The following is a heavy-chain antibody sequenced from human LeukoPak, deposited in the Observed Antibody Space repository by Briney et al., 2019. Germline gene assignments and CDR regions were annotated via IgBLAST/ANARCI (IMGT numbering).Heavy chain of an antibody. J-gene: IGHJ4*02. V-gene: IGHV3-33*01. CDR2: IWDNGSNE. CDR3: ARDYSYSPFDY. CDR1: GFTFSTYA. D-gene: IGHD3-10*01. Sequence: GASLRLSCAASGFTFSTYAMHWVRQAPGKGLEWVALIWDNGSNEDYADSVKGRFTISRDNSKNTLYLQMNSLRAEDRAVYYCARDYSYSPFDYWGQGTLVTVSS.